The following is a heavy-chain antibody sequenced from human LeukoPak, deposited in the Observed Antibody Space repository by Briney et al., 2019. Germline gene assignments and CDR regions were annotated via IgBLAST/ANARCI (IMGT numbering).Heavy chain of an antibody. CDR3: ARARYSGYDETGIWNPYYYYYMDV. V-gene: IGHV4-34*01. Sequence: PSETLSLTCAVYGGSFSGYYWSWIRQPPGKGLEWIGEINHSGNTNSNPSLKSRVTMSVDTSKNQFSLKLSSLTAADTAMYYCARARYSGYDETGIWNPYYYYYMDVWGKGTTVTISS. D-gene: IGHD5-12*01. CDR2: INHSGNT. J-gene: IGHJ6*03. CDR1: GGSFSGYY.